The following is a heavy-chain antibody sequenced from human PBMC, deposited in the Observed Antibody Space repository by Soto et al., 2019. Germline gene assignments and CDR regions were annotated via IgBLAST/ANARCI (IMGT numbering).Heavy chain of an antibody. Sequence: SETLSLTCSVSGGSISGSYWSWIRQSPGKGLEWLGYVYYTGSTNYSPSLRSRVSISVDTSKNEFSLRLSSVTAADTAVYFCARSVAVPGANIDHWGQGTQVTVSS. CDR3: ARSVAVPGANIDH. CDR2: VYYTGST. V-gene: IGHV4-59*01. D-gene: IGHD6-19*01. CDR1: GGSISGSY. J-gene: IGHJ4*02.